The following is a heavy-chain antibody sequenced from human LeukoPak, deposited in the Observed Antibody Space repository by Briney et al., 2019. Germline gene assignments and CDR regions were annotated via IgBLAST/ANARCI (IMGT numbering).Heavy chain of an antibody. V-gene: IGHV1-2*02. J-gene: IGHJ4*02. Sequence: ASVKVSCKASGYTFTKYFMHWVRQAPGQGLEWMGWINPNSGGTNYAQKFQGRVTMTRDTSISTAYMELSRLRSDDTAVYYCARGGSLNSPFDYWGQGTLVTVSS. CDR1: GYTFTKYF. CDR3: ARGGSLNSPFDY. CDR2: INPNSGGT. D-gene: IGHD4-23*01.